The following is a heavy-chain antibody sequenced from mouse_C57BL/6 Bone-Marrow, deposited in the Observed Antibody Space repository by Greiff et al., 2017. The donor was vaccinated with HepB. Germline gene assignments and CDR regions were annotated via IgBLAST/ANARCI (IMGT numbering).Heavy chain of an antibody. CDR2: IHPSDSDT. D-gene: IGHD2-3*01. V-gene: IGHV1-74*01. J-gene: IGHJ2*01. CDR3: AIDDGYYYDN. CDR1: GYTFTSYW. Sequence: VQLQQPGAELVKPGASVKVSCKASGYTFTSYWMHWVKQRPGQGLEWIGRIHPSDSDTNYNQKFKGKAILPVDKSSSTPYMQLSSLTSEDSAVYYCAIDDGYYYDNWGQGTTLTVSS.